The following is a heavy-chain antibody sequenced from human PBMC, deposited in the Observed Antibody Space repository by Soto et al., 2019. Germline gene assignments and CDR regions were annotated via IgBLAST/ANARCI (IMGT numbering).Heavy chain of an antibody. CDR1: GGSISSSSYY. CDR2: IYYSGST. D-gene: IGHD3-3*01. V-gene: IGHV4-39*01. J-gene: IGHJ6*03. CDR3: ARQAYYDCWSGYSGRDYYMDV. Sequence: PSETLSLTCTVSGGSISSSSYYWGWIRQPPGKGLEWIGSIYYSGSTYYNPSLKSRVTISVDTSKNQFSLKLSSVTAADTAVYYCARQAYYDCWSGYSGRDYYMDVWGKGTTVTVSS.